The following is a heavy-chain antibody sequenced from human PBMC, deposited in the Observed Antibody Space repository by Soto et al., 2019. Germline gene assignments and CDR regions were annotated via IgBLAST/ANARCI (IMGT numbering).Heavy chain of an antibody. CDR2: FDPEDGET. V-gene: IGHV1-24*01. J-gene: IGHJ3*02. D-gene: IGHD3-22*01. Sequence: ASVKVSCKVSGYTLTELSMHWVRQAPGKGLEWMGGFDPEDGETIYAQKFQGRVTMTEDTSTDTAYMELRSLRSEDTAVYYCATVGYYYDSSGYPPLRGAFDIWGQGTMVTVSS. CDR1: GYTLTELS. CDR3: ATVGYYYDSSGYPPLRGAFDI.